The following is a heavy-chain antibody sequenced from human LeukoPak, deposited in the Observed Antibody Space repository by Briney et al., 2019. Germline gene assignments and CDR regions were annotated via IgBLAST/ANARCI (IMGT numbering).Heavy chain of an antibody. CDR1: VISVGSNY. CDR2: IYRGGAT. V-gene: IGHV3-53*05. J-gene: IGHJ6*02. D-gene: IGHD5-18*01. CDR3: ARERGNSLFGMDV. Sequence: GGSLRLSCVASVISVGSNYMSWVRQAPGNGLEWVSVIYRGGATLYPDSVRGRFTISSDNSKNTLFLQMNSLRSEDSAVYYCARERGNSLFGMDVWGPGTTVTVSS.